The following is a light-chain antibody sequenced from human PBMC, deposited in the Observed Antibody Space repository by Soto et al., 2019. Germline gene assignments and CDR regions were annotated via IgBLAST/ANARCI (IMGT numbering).Light chain of an antibody. Sequence: QSALTQPRSVSGAPGQSVTISCTGTSSDVGGYNYVSWYQQQPGKAPKLMIYDVSKRPSGVPDRFSGSKSGNTASLPLSGLQAEDEADYYCCSYAGSYTFYVFGTGTKLTVL. J-gene: IGLJ1*01. CDR3: CSYAGSYTFYV. V-gene: IGLV2-11*01. CDR1: SSDVGGYNY. CDR2: DVS.